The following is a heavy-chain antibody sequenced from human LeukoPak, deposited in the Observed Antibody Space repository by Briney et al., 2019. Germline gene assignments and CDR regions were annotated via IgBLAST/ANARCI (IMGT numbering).Heavy chain of an antibody. Sequence: SQTLSLTCAISGDSFSSNSAAWNWIRQSPSRGLEWLGRTYYRSKWYNDYAASVESRITINPDTSKNQFSLQLNSVTPEDTAVYYCARDSDTYDAFDIWGQGTMVTVSS. CDR1: GDSFSSNSAA. V-gene: IGHV6-1*01. J-gene: IGHJ3*02. CDR3: ARDSDTYDAFDI. CDR2: TYYRSKWYN.